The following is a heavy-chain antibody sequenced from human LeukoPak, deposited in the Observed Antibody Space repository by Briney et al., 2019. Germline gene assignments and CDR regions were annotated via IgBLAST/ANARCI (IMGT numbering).Heavy chain of an antibody. CDR2: IISSGGTT. J-gene: IGHJ5*02. V-gene: IGHV3-23*01. CDR3: AKVAAGS. CDR1: AFTFSSNG. D-gene: IGHD6-13*01. Sequence: GGSLRLSCAASAFTFSSNGRRWVPRAPGKGREWVSDIISSGGTTSFADSVKGRFSISRDQSKNTLSLQMNSLSATDTCVYCCAKVAAGSWGQGTLVTVSS.